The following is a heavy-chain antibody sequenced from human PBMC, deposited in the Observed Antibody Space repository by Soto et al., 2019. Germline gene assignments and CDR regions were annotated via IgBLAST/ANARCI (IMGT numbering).Heavy chain of an antibody. J-gene: IGHJ4*02. Sequence: PGESLKISCKGSGSSFTSYWIGWVRQIPGKGLEWMGSIYPRASDTRYSPSFQGQVTISADKSISTAYLQWSSLKASDTAFYFCARSPRSSPYFDYWGQGALVTVSS. CDR1: GSSFTSYW. CDR2: IYPRASDT. CDR3: ARSPRSSPYFDY. D-gene: IGHD6-13*01. V-gene: IGHV5-51*01.